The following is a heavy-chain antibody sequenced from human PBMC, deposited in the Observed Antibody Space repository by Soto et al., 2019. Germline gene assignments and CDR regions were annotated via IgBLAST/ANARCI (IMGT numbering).Heavy chain of an antibody. Sequence: LSLTCTVSGGSISSSFYYWGWIRQPPGKGLEWIGSIYYSGSTYYNPSLKSRVTISVDTSKNQFSLKLSSVTAADTAVYYCARPGNYGSGSYLYYFDYWGQGTLVTVSS. D-gene: IGHD3-10*01. V-gene: IGHV4-39*01. J-gene: IGHJ4*02. CDR1: GGSISSSFYY. CDR2: IYYSGST. CDR3: ARPGNYGSGSYLYYFDY.